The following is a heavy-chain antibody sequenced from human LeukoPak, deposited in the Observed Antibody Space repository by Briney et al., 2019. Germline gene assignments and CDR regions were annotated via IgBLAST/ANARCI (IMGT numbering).Heavy chain of an antibody. J-gene: IGHJ4*02. D-gene: IGHD3-10*01. CDR2: ISTSGGST. CDR3: AKDPLGTNFDH. CDR1: GFSFSGYA. V-gene: IGHV3-23*01. Sequence: PGGSLRLSCAASGFSFSGYAMSWDRQAPGKGLEWVSGISTSGGSTYYADSVKGRFTISRDNSINTLYLQMNSLRAEDTAVYYCAKDPLGTNFDHWGQGTLVTVSS.